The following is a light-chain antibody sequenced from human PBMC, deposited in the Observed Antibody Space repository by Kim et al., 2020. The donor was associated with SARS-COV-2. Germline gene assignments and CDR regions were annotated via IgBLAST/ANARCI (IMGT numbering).Light chain of an antibody. J-gene: IGLJ3*02. Sequence: ALGQTVRITCQGDSRGRYYVSWHQKKPGQAPVVVIHGKNNRPSGIPDRFSGSTSGNTASLTITGAQAEDEADYYCNSRDSTNLHWVFGGGTQLTVL. CDR2: GKN. V-gene: IGLV3-19*01. CDR3: NSRDSTNLHWV. CDR1: SRGRYY.